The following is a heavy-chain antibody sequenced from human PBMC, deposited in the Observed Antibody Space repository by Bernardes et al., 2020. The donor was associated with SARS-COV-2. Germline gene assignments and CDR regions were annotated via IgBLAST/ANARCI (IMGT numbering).Heavy chain of an antibody. D-gene: IGHD4-17*01. J-gene: IGHJ6*02. CDR3: AKDRVETTALPAYYGMDV. V-gene: IGHV3-30*18. CDR1: GFTFSSYG. CDR2: ISYDGSNK. Sequence: GGSLRLSCAASGFTFSSYGMHWVRQAPGKGLEWVAVISYDGSNKYYADSVKGRFTISRDNSKNTLYLQMNSLRAEDTAVYYCAKDRVETTALPAYYGMDVWGQGTTVTVSS.